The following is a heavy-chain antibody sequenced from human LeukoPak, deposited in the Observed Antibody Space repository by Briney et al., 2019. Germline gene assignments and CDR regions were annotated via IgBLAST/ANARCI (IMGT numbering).Heavy chain of an antibody. J-gene: IGHJ4*02. D-gene: IGHD5-12*01. V-gene: IGHV1-18*01. Sequence: GTSVKVSCKASGYTFTSYGISWVRQAPGQGLEWMGWISAYNGNTNYAQKLQGRVTMTTDTSTSTAYMELRSLRSDDTAVYYCARDNVYSGYAADLFDYWGQGTLVTVSS. CDR3: ARDNVYSGYAADLFDY. CDR2: ISAYNGNT. CDR1: GYTFTSYG.